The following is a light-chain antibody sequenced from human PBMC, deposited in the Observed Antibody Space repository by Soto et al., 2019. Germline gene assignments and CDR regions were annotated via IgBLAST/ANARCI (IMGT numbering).Light chain of an antibody. J-gene: IGLJ1*01. CDR1: SSDVGAYHY. CDR3: SSYAGTNNYV. V-gene: IGLV2-8*01. CDR2: EVS. Sequence: QSVLTQPPSASGSPGQSVTISCTATSSDVGAYHYVSWYQQHPGKAPTLIIYEVSPRPSGVPDRFSGSKSGNTASLTVSGLQADDEADYYCSSYAGTNNYVFGTGPKVTVL.